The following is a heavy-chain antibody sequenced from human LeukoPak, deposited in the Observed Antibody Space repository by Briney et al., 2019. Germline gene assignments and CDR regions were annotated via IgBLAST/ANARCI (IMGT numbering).Heavy chain of an antibody. CDR1: GFTFSSYA. D-gene: IGHD3-22*01. V-gene: IGHV3-30*04. Sequence: PGRSLRLSCAASGFTFSSYAMHWVRQAPGKGLEWVAVISYDGSNKYYADSVKGRFTISRDNSKNTLYLQMNSLRAEDTAVYYCAGGNSGYLFDYWGQGTLVTVSS. J-gene: IGHJ4*02. CDR3: AGGNSGYLFDY. CDR2: ISYDGSNK.